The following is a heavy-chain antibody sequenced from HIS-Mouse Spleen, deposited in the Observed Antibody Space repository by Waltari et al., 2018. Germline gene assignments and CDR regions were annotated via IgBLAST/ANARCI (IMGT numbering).Heavy chain of an antibody. CDR1: GFPFSSYG. Sequence: QVQLVESGGGVVQPGRSVRLPCAASGFPFSSYGMHWVRQAPGKGLEWVAVISYDGSNKYYADSVKGRFTISRDNSKNTLYLQMNSLRAEDTAVYYCVVSGSWGQGTMVTVSS. CDR3: VVSGS. CDR2: ISYDGSNK. D-gene: IGHD1-26*01. J-gene: IGHJ3*01. V-gene: IGHV3-30*03.